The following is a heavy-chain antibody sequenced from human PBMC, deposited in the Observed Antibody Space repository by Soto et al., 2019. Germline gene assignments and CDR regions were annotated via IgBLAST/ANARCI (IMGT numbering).Heavy chain of an antibody. V-gene: IGHV1-46*03. CDR1: GYTLTPYF. J-gene: IGHJ4*02. D-gene: IGHD1-26*01. Sequence: VASVKGSCKASGYTLTPYFIHWVRQAPGQGLEWMAVNKPSDGSTTHAQKVRGRGTMNRDTSTSTVYMDLGSLTSEDTAVYFCTRDLGGSYFDYWGQGTQVTVSS. CDR3: TRDLGGSYFDY. CDR2: NKPSDGST.